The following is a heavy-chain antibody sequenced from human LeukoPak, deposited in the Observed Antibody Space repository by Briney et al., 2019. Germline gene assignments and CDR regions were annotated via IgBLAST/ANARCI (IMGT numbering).Heavy chain of an antibody. D-gene: IGHD3-16*02. V-gene: IGHV1-3*01. J-gene: IGHJ4*02. Sequence: ASVKVSCKASGYTFTSYAMHWVRQAPGQRLEWMGWINAGNGNTKYSQKFQGRVTMTGDTSTSTVYMELSSLRSEDTAVYYCARDFDSFRNQGYFDYWGQGTLVTVSS. CDR2: INAGNGNT. CDR1: GYTFTSYA. CDR3: ARDFDSFRNQGYFDY.